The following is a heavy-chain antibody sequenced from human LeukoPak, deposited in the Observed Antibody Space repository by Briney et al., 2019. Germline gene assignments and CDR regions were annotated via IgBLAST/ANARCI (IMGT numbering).Heavy chain of an antibody. D-gene: IGHD5-24*01. CDR2: IRYDGSNK. CDR1: GFTFSSYG. Sequence: PGGSLRLSCAASGFTFSSYGMHWVRQAPGKGLEWVAFIRYDGSNKYYADSVKGRFTISRDNSKNTLYLQMNSLRAEETAVYYCAKDYVEMATIRAPDYWGQGTLVTVSS. V-gene: IGHV3-30*02. J-gene: IGHJ4*02. CDR3: AKDYVEMATIRAPDY.